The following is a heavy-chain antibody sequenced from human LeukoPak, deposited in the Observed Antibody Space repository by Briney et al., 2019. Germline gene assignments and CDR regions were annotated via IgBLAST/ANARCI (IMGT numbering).Heavy chain of an antibody. CDR2: ISHDGSNK. D-gene: IGHD2-2*01. J-gene: IGHJ6*02. Sequence: SGRSLRLSCAASGFTFSSYGMHWVRQAPGKGLEWVAVISHDGSNKYYADSVKGRFTISRDNSKNTLYLQMNSLRAEDTAVYYCAKDRIVVVPAATEPDGMDVWGQGTTVTVPS. CDR1: GFTFSSYG. V-gene: IGHV3-30*18. CDR3: AKDRIVVVPAATEPDGMDV.